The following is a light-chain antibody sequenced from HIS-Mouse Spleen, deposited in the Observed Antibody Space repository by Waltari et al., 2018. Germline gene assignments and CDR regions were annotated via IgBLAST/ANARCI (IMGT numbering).Light chain of an antibody. CDR1: QGISSY. V-gene: IGKV1-8*01. Sequence: AIRMTQSPSSLSASTGDRLTITCRASQGISSYLAWSQQKPGKAPKLLIYAASTLQSGVPSRFSGSGSGTDFTLTISCLQSEDFATYYCQQYYSYPLTFGGGTKVEIK. CDR2: AAS. CDR3: QQYYSYPLT. J-gene: IGKJ4*01.